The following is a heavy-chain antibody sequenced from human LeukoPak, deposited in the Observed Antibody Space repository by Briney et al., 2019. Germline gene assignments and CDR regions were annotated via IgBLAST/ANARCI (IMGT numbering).Heavy chain of an antibody. V-gene: IGHV3-21*01. Sequence: KPGGSLRLSCAASGFTFSSYSMNWVRQAPGKGLEWVSSISSSSSYTYYADSVKGRFTISRDNAKNSLFLQMNSLRAEDTAVYYCARIQVRGQPRCSSGCYFDFWGQGTLVTVSS. D-gene: IGHD6-19*01. CDR3: ARIQVRGQPRCSSGCYFDF. J-gene: IGHJ4*02. CDR2: ISSSSSYT. CDR1: GFTFSSYS.